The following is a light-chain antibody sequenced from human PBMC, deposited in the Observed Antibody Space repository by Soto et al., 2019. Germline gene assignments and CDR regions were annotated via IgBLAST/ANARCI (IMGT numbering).Light chain of an antibody. V-gene: IGKV1-5*03. CDR3: QQYNNYRT. Sequence: DIQMTQSPSTLSASVGDRVTITCRASQSISYWLAWYQQKPGKAPNLLIYKASSLERGVPSRFSGSGSGTDFTLTISSLQPDDFATYYCQQYNNYRTFGQGTKVEIK. CDR1: QSISYW. J-gene: IGKJ1*01. CDR2: KAS.